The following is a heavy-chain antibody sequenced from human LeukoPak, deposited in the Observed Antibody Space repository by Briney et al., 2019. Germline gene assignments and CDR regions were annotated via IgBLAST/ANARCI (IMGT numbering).Heavy chain of an antibody. CDR3: TRDLHYHDSSGYTPWNFDL. CDR2: ISYDGSNK. CDR1: GFTSSSYA. D-gene: IGHD3-22*01. J-gene: IGHJ2*01. Sequence: PGRSLRLSCAASGFTSSSYAMHWVRQAPGKGLEWVAVISYDGSNKYYADSVKGRFTISRDSSKNTLYLQMNSLRAEDTAMYYCTRDLHYHDSSGYTPWNFDLWGRGTLVTVSS. V-gene: IGHV3-30*04.